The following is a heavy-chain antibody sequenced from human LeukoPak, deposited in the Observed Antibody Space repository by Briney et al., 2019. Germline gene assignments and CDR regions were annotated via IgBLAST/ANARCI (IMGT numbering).Heavy chain of an antibody. V-gene: IGHV1-46*01. D-gene: IGHD3-22*01. CDR3: ARPEGGDDSSGYVPFQH. CDR2: IYPRDGST. J-gene: IGHJ1*01. CDR1: GYTFTSNY. Sequence: GASVKVSCKASGYTFTSNYIHWVRQAPGQGLEWMGMIYPRDGSTSYAQKFQGRVTVTRDTSTSTVHMELSGLRSEDTAVYYCARPEGGDDSSGYVPFQHWGQGTLVTVSS.